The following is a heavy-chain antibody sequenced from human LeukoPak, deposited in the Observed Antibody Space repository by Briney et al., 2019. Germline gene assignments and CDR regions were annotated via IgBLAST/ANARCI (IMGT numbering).Heavy chain of an antibody. CDR3: ARRGDCSGGSCYRGSFDY. J-gene: IGHJ4*02. CDR1: GYTFTSYD. D-gene: IGHD2-15*01. Sequence: GASVKVSCKASGYTFTSYDISWVRQAPGQGLEWMGWISAYNGNTNYAQKLQGRVTMTTDTSTSTAYMELRSLRSDDTAVYYCARRGDCSGGSCYRGSFDYWGQGTLVTVSS. V-gene: IGHV1-18*01. CDR2: ISAYNGNT.